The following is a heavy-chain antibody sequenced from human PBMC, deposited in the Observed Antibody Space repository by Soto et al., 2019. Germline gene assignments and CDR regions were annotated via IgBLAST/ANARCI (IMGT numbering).Heavy chain of an antibody. CDR3: AWTYYDSSGYYYLSSFWFDP. CDR2: ICYSGST. V-gene: IGHV4-59*01. D-gene: IGHD3-22*01. Sequence: SETLSLTCTVSGGSISSYYWSWIRQPPGKGLEWIGYICYSGSTNYNPSLKSRVTISVDTSKNQFSLKLSSVTAADTAVYYFAWTYYDSSGYYYLSSFWFDPWGQGTLVTVSS. CDR1: GGSISSYY. J-gene: IGHJ5*02.